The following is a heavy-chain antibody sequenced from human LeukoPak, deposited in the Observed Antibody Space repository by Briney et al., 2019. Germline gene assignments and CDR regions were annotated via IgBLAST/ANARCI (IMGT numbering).Heavy chain of an antibody. J-gene: IGHJ4*02. CDR3: ARSVRFGETDY. Sequence: NPSETLSLTCTVSGGSISSGGYYWSWIRQHPGKGLEWIGYIYYSGSTYYNPSLKSRVTISVDTSKNQFSLKLSSVTAADTAAYYCARSVRFGETDYWGQGTLVTVSS. D-gene: IGHD3-10*01. CDR2: IYYSGST. CDR1: GGSISSGGYY. V-gene: IGHV4-31*03.